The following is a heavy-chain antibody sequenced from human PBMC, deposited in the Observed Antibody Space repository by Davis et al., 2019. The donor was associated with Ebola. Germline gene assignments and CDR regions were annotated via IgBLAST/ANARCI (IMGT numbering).Heavy chain of an antibody. CDR1: GYTFTGYY. J-gene: IGHJ6*02. V-gene: IGHV1-2*04. CDR2: INPNSGGT. CDR3: ARRWLYWWSGMDV. Sequence: AASVKVSCKASGYTFTGYYMHWVRQAPGQGLEWMGWINPNSGGTNYAQKFQGWVTMTRDTSISTAYMELSRLRSDDTAVYYCARRWLYWWSGMDVWGQGTTVTVSS. D-gene: IGHD2-8*02.